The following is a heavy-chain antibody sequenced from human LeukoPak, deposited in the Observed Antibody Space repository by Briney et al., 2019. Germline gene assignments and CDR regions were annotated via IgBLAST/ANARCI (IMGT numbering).Heavy chain of an antibody. V-gene: IGHV1-69*05. CDR3: AREGYSSGWSPRSSGGLYYYYYMDV. D-gene: IGHD6-19*01. Sequence: SVKVSCKASGGTFSSYAISWVRQAPGQGLEWMGGIIPIFGTANYAQKFQGRVTITTDESTSTAYMALSSLRSEDTAVYYCAREGYSSGWSPRSSGGLYYYYYMDVWGKGTTVTVSS. CDR2: IIPIFGTA. J-gene: IGHJ6*03. CDR1: GGTFSSYA.